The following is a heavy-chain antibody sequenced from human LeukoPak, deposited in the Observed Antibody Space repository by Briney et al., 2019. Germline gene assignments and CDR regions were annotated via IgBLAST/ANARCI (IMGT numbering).Heavy chain of an antibody. D-gene: IGHD3-3*01. CDR3: AKDQYDFWSGYLVY. CDR2: IRYYGSNK. V-gene: IGHV3-30*02. J-gene: IGHJ4*02. Sequence: PGGSLRLSCAASGFTFSSYGMHWVRQAPGKGLEWVAFIRYYGSNKYYAHSLKGPFTICRDNSKNKLYLQMNIRRAEDTAVYFCAKDQYDFWSGYLVYWGQGTLVTVSS. CDR1: GFTFSSYG.